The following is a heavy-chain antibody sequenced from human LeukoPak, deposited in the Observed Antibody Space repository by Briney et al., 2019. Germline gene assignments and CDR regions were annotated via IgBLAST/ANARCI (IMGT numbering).Heavy chain of an antibody. CDR1: GYTFTGYY. J-gene: IGHJ4*02. V-gene: IGHV1-2*02. CDR3: ARAPYYDFWSGYSAFDY. CDR2: INPNSGGT. D-gene: IGHD3-3*01. Sequence: GASVKVSFKASGYTFTGYYMHWVRQAPGQGLEWMGWINPNSGGTNYAQKFQGRVTMTRDTSISAAYMELSRLRSDDTAVYYCARAPYYDFWSGYSAFDYWGQGTLVTVSS.